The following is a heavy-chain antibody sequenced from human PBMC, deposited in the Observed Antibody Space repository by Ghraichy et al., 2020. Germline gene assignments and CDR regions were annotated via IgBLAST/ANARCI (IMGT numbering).Heavy chain of an antibody. CDR1: GFTFSSYS. CDR2: ISSSSSYI. D-gene: IGHD6-13*01. V-gene: IGHV3-21*01. J-gene: IGHJ4*02. Sequence: GGSLRLSCAASGFTFSSYSMNWVRQAPGKGLEWVSSISSSSSYIYYADSVKGRFTISRDNAKNSLYLQMNSLRAEDTAVYYCARASMAAAGTVSFDYWGQGTLVTVSS. CDR3: ARASMAAAGTVSFDY.